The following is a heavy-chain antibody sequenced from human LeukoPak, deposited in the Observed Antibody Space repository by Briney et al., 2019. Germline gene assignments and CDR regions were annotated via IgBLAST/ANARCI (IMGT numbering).Heavy chain of an antibody. CDR3: AREGTRDPNWFDP. CDR2: IYYSGGT. CDR1: GGSISSYY. D-gene: IGHD3-10*01. J-gene: IGHJ5*02. V-gene: IGHV4-59*01. Sequence: PSETLSLTCTVSGGSISSYYWSWIRQPPGKGLEWIGYIYYSGGTNYNPSLKSRVTISVDTSKNQFSLKLSSVTAADTAVYYCAREGTRDPNWFDPWGQGTLVTVSS.